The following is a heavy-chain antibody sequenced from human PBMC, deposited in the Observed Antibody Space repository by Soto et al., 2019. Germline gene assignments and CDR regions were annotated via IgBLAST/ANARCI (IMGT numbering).Heavy chain of an antibody. CDR3: AKDQGGGGSSSDY. CDR2: ISFDGSNK. Sequence: QVQLVESGGGVVQPGRSLRLSCAASGFTFSTYGMHWVRQAPGKGLEWVAVISFDGSNKNYGDSVKGRFTISRDNSKNPLYLQMNSVRAEDTAVYYCAKDQGGGGSSSDYWGQGTLVTVSS. CDR1: GFTFSTYG. J-gene: IGHJ4*02. D-gene: IGHD3-16*01. V-gene: IGHV3-30*18.